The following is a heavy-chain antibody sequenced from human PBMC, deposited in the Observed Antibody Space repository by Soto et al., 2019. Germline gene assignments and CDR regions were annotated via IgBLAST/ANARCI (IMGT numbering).Heavy chain of an antibody. J-gene: IGHJ3*02. CDR1: GGSFSGYY. CDR3: AISGAKVEPAAMKGISAFDN. Sequence: QVQLQQWGAGLLKPSETLSLTCAVYGGSFSGYYWSWIRQPTGKGLEWIGEINHSGRTKYNPSRKRRVAIAVDTSKNQFSLKLSSVTAADTAVYVCAISGAKVEPAAMKGISAFDNWGQGPMVTPSS. V-gene: IGHV4-34*01. D-gene: IGHD2-2*01. CDR2: INHSGRT.